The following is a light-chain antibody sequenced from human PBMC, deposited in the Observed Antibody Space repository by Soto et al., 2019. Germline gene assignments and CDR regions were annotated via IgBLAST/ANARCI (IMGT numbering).Light chain of an antibody. Sequence: DIQMTQSPSTLSASVGDRVTITCRASQSISSWLAWYQQKPGKAPKLLIYDASSLESGVPSRFSGSGSGTEFTLTISSLQPDDFATYYCQKYNSYSFGQGTKLEIK. CDR2: DAS. V-gene: IGKV1-5*01. CDR3: QKYNSYS. CDR1: QSISSW. J-gene: IGKJ2*01.